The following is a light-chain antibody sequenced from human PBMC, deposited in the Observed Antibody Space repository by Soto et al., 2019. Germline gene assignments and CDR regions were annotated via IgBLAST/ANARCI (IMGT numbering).Light chain of an antibody. CDR1: SIGSRS. J-gene: IGLJ3*02. V-gene: IGLV3-21*02. Sequence: SYELTQPPSVSVAPGQTARITCGGDSIGSRSVHWYQQKPGQAPVLVVYDDRDRPSGIPDRFSGSNSGNTATLTISRVEAGDEADFYCQVWISDHLVFGGGTK. CDR3: QVWISDHLV. CDR2: DDR.